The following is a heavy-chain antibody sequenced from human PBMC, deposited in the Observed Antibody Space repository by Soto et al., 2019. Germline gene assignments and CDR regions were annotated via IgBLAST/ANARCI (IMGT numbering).Heavy chain of an antibody. D-gene: IGHD4-17*01. CDR2: ISTSGSTI. CDR1: GFTFSSYE. J-gene: IGHJ5*02. V-gene: IGHV3-48*03. Sequence: PVGSLGLSCADSGFTFSSYEMNWVRQAPGKGLEWVSYISTSGSTIYYADSVKGRFTISRDNAKNSLYLQMNSLRAEDTAVYYCARDQMATTYGNPWGQGTLVTVSS. CDR3: ARDQMATTYGNP.